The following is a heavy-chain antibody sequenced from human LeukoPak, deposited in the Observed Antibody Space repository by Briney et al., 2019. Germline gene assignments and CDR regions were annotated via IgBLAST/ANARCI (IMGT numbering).Heavy chain of an antibody. CDR3: ACLTTADAFDI. D-gene: IGHD3-22*01. J-gene: IGHJ3*02. CDR1: GGSFSGYY. Sequence: SETLSLTCAVYGGSFSGYYWSWIRQPPGKGLEWIGYIYHSGSTNYNPSLKSRVTISVDTSKNQFSLSLSSVTAADTAVYYCACLTTADAFDIWGQGTMVTVSS. V-gene: IGHV4-59*01. CDR2: IYHSGST.